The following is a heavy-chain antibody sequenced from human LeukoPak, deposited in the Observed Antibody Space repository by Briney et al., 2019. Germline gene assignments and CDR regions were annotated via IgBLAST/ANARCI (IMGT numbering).Heavy chain of an antibody. CDR3: ARVEYSSGWYDY. Sequence: ASVKVSCKASGYTFTSYYMHWLRQARGQGLEWMGIINPSGGSTSYAQKFQGRVTMTRDTSTSTVYMELSSLRSEDTAVYYCARVEYSSGWYDYWGQGTLVTVSS. J-gene: IGHJ4*02. CDR2: INPSGGST. CDR1: GYTFTSYY. D-gene: IGHD6-19*01. V-gene: IGHV1-46*01.